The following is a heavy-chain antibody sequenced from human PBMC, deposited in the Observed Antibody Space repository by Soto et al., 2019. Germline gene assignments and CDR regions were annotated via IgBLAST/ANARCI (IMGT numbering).Heavy chain of an antibody. J-gene: IGHJ3*02. CDR3: ARGYYDSSGYPRDAFDI. CDR2: IYYSGST. D-gene: IGHD3-22*01. Sequence: SETLSLTCTVSGGSISSYYLSWIRQPPGKGLEWIGYIYYSGSTNYNPSLKSRVTISVDTSKNQFSLKLSSVTAADTAVYYCARGYYDSSGYPRDAFDIWGQGTMVTVSS. V-gene: IGHV4-59*01. CDR1: GGSISSYY.